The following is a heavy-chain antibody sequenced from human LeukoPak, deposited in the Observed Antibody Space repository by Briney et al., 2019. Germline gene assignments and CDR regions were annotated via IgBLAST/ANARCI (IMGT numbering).Heavy chain of an antibody. CDR1: GFTFSSYS. Sequence: PGGSLRLSCAASGFTFSSYSMNWVRQAPGKGLEWVSYISSSSSYIYYADSVKGRFTISRDNAKDSLFLQMNSLRAEDTAVYYCARLLGVTNPSFDYWGQGILVTVSS. V-gene: IGHV3-21*01. CDR3: ARLLGVTNPSFDY. J-gene: IGHJ4*02. D-gene: IGHD4-17*01. CDR2: ISSSSSYI.